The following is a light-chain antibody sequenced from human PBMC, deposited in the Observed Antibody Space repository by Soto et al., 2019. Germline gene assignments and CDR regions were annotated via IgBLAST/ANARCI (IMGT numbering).Light chain of an antibody. CDR1: QSVSNNY. V-gene: IGKV3-20*01. Sequence: EIVLTQSPGTLSLSPGQRATLSCRASQSVSNNYLAWYQQKPGHAPRLLIYGASNGATGIPDRFSGSGSGTDFTLNSNRLEPEDVAVYYSQQYGSSGTFGQGNKVEIK. J-gene: IGKJ1*01. CDR2: GAS. CDR3: QQYGSSGT.